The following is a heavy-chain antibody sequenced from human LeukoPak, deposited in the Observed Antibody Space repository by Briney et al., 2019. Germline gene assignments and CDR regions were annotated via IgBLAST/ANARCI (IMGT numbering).Heavy chain of an antibody. D-gene: IGHD5-24*01. CDR2: INPSGGST. Sequence: ASVKVSCKSSGYTSSSYGISWMRQAPGQGLEWMGIINPSGGSTSYAQKFQGRVTMTRDTSTSTVYMELSSLRSEDTAVYYCARAGRRDGYNSPVDYWGQGTLVTVSS. J-gene: IGHJ4*02. CDR3: ARAGRRDGYNSPVDY. V-gene: IGHV1-46*01. CDR1: GYTSSSYG.